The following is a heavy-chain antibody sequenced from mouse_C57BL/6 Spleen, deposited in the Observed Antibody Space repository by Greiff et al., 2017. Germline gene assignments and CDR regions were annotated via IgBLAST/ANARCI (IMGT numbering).Heavy chain of an antibody. V-gene: IGHV5-17*01. CDR3: ARGVYYYGSSYDYFDY. Sequence: EVMLVESGGGLVKPGGSLKLSCAASGFTFSDYGMHWVRQAPEKGLEWVAYISSGSSTIYYADTVKGRFTISRDNAKNTLFLQMTSLRSEDTAMYYCARGVYYYGSSYDYFDYWGQGTTLTVSS. J-gene: IGHJ2*01. CDR1: GFTFSDYG. CDR2: ISSGSSTI. D-gene: IGHD1-1*01.